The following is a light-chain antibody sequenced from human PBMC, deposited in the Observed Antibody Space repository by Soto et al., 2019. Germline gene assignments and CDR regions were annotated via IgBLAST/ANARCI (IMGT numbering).Light chain of an antibody. CDR3: QQYHSYSHT. V-gene: IGKV3-20*01. Sequence: EIALTRAPATLSVFPGARATLSGIASQSLSSRYLAWHQQKPGQAPRLLIYGASSRATGIPDRFSGSGSGTEFTLPISSLKPDDFATSSCQQYHSYSHTSGHGTKVDIK. CDR1: QSLSSRY. J-gene: IGKJ1*01. CDR2: GAS.